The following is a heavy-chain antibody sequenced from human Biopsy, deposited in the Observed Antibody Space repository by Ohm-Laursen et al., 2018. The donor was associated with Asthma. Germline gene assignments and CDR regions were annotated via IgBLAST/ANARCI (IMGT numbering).Heavy chain of an antibody. CDR3: ASDFPKDYVRYNFQF. CDR2: HDHEEGGT. J-gene: IGHJ4*02. Sequence: ASVKVPCKISGYSLTDLSMHWVRQAPGQGLEWMGGHDHEEGGTVNARRFQGRVTMTEDTSTDTAYMELGSLSSDDTAVYYCASDFPKDYVRYNFQFWGQGTLVTVSS. V-gene: IGHV1-24*01. D-gene: IGHD4-17*01. CDR1: GYSLTDLS.